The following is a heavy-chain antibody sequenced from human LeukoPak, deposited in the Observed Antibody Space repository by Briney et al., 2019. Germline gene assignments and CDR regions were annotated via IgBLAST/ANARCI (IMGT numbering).Heavy chain of an antibody. D-gene: IGHD6-19*01. J-gene: IGHJ5*02. V-gene: IGHV4-39*07. CDR3: ARVGSGWKNWFDP. CDR1: GGSISSSSYY. Sequence: SETLSLTCTVSGGSISSSSYYWGWIRQPPGKGLEWIGSIYYSGSTNYNPSLKSRVTISVDTSKNQFSLKLSSVTAADTAVYYCARVGSGWKNWFDPWGQGTLVTVSS. CDR2: IYYSGST.